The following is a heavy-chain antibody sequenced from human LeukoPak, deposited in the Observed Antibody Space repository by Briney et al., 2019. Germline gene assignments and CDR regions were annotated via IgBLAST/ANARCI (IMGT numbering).Heavy chain of an antibody. J-gene: IGHJ4*02. CDR1: GFTFSSYA. CDR3: ASLYYGGNNFDY. CDR2: ISGNTIST. V-gene: IGHV3-23*01. Sequence: GGSLRLSCAASGFTFSSYAMSWVRQAPGKGLEWVSAISGNTISTYYADSVKGRFTISRDNSKNTLYLQMNSLRAEDTAVYYCASLYYGGNNFDYWGQGTLVTVSS. D-gene: IGHD4-23*01.